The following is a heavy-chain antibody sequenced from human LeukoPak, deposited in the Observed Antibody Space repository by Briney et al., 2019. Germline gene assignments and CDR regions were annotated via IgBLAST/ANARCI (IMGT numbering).Heavy chain of an antibody. CDR3: ARYDYCDSSVYFNWFDP. J-gene: IGHJ5*02. CDR1: GYSFTSYW. D-gene: IGHD3-22*01. V-gene: IGHV5-51*01. CDR2: IYPGDSDT. Sequence: GESPKISCKGSGYSFTSYWIGWVRQMPGKGLELMGIIYPGDSDTRYSPSFQGQVTISADKSISTAYLQWSSLKASDTAMYCCARYDYCDSSVYFNWFDPWGQATLVTVSS.